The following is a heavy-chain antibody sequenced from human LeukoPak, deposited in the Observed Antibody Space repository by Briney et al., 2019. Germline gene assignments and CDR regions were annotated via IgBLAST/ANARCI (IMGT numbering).Heavy chain of an antibody. D-gene: IGHD3-3*01. J-gene: IGHJ4*02. CDR1: GFTFSSYA. Sequence: PGRSLRLSCAASGFTFSSYAMHWVRQAPGKGLEWVAVISYDGSNKYYADSVKGRFTISRDNSKNTLYLQMNSLRAEDTAVYYCAREKSDYDFWSGYSPYYFDYWGQGTLVTVSS. CDR2: ISYDGSNK. V-gene: IGHV3-30-3*01. CDR3: AREKSDYDFWSGYSPYYFDY.